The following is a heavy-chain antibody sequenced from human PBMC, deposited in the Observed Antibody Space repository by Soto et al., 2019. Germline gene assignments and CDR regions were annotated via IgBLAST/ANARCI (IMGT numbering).Heavy chain of an antibody. CDR2: IYWDDDK. J-gene: IGHJ6*03. V-gene: IGHV2-5*02. CDR1: GFSLTTRGVG. D-gene: IGHD3-10*01. CDR3: AHVPGSGQLLYSYYYYMDV. Sequence: QITLKESGPTLVKPTQTLTLTCTFSGFSLTTRGVGVGWIRQPPGKALEGLALIYWDDDKRYSPSLKSRLTITKDTSKNQVVLTLTNMDPVDTATYYCAHVPGSGQLLYSYYYYMDVWGKGATVAVS.